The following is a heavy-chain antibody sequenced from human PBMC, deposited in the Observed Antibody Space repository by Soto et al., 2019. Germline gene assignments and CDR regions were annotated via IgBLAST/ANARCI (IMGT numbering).Heavy chain of an antibody. J-gene: IGHJ4*02. V-gene: IGHV4-39*01. CDR3: GKVLVGATGHTDSDS. CDR1: GGSIYRSGYY. CDR2: IDYNGVT. D-gene: IGHD2-15*01. Sequence: SETLSLTCTVSGGSIYRSGYYWGWIRQSPGRGLEWIGNIDYNGVTYSNPSLKSRVTISRDTSKNQFSLKLTSVTAADTALYYCGKVLVGATGHTDSDSWGPGTLVTVSS.